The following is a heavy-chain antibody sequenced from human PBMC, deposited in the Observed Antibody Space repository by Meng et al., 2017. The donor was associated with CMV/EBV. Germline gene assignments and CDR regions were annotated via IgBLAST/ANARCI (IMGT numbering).Heavy chain of an antibody. CDR1: GFTFSSYS. CDR3: ARDLIGARNFDY. V-gene: IGHV3-21*01. CDR2: ISSSSSYI. D-gene: IGHD3-10*01. J-gene: IGHJ4*02. Sequence: LSLTCAASGFTFSSYSMNWVRQAPGKGLEWVSSISSSSSYIYYADSVKGRFTISRDNAKNSLYLQMNSLRAEDTAVYYCARDLIGARNFDYWGQGTLVTVSS.